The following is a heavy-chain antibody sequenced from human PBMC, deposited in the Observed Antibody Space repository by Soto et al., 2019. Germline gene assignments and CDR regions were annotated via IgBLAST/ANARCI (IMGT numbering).Heavy chain of an antibody. V-gene: IGHV4-59*01. CDR1: GGSISSNY. J-gene: IGHJ4*02. D-gene: IGHD6-13*01. CDR2: VYNSGST. Sequence: SETLSLTCTVSGGSISSNYWTWIRQPPGKGLEWIGYVYNSGSTNYNPSLKSRVTISEDTSKSQFSLKVNSMTAADSAVYYCARYRREAVAGYTLDNWGQGILVTVSS. CDR3: ARYRREAVAGYTLDN.